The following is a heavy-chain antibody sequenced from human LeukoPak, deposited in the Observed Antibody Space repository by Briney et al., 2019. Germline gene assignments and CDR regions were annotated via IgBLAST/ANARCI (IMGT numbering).Heavy chain of an antibody. CDR3: TRGMNPER. CDR1: GFIFSDHW. CDR2: INQDGTEK. Sequence: GGSLRLSCAGSGFIFSDHWMTWVRQTPGKGLEWVANINQDGTEKYYVDSVRGRFTISRDNAKNSLYMQMDSLRVEDTAVYYCTRGMNPERWGQGTLITVSS. J-gene: IGHJ4*02. D-gene: IGHD1-14*01. V-gene: IGHV3-7*01.